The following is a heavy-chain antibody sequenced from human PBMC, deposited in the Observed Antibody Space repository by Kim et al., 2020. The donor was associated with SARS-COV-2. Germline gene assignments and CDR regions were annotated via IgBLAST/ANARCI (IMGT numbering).Heavy chain of an antibody. V-gene: IGHV4-59*01. Sequence: SETLSLTCSVSGGSISSYYWSWIRQPPGKGLEWIGYIYYSGSTNYNPSLKSRVTISVDTSKNQFSLKLSSVTAADTAVYYCARAYCGGDCWTFGYFDLWGRGTLVTVSS. CDR3: ARAYCGGDCWTFGYFDL. J-gene: IGHJ2*01. CDR1: GGSISSYY. CDR2: IYYSGST. D-gene: IGHD2-21*02.